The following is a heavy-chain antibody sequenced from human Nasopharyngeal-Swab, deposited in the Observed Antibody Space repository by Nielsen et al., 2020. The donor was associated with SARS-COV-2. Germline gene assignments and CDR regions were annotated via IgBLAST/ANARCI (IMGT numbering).Heavy chain of an antibody. CDR3: VKDLRGKYAFET. Sequence: GGSLRLSCAASGFTFSSYAMHWVRQAPGKGLEYVSTINDYEDRLYYSDAVKGRFSISRDNSKNTLYLQMISLRAEDTAVYWCVKDLRGKYAFETWGQGTMVTVSS. CDR2: INDYEDRL. D-gene: IGHD3-16*01. CDR1: GFTFSSYA. V-gene: IGHV3-64D*06. J-gene: IGHJ3*02.